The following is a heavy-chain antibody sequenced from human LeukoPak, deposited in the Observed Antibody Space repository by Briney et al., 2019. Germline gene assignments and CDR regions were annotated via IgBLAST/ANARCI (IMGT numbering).Heavy chain of an antibody. CDR1: GGSFSGYY. V-gene: IGHV4-34*01. CDR3: ARSSSGWTPLSFDY. CDR2: INHSGST. Sequence: KPSETLSLTCAVYGGSFSGYYWSWIRQPPGKGLEWIGEINHSGSTNYNPSLKSRVTISVDTSKNQFSLKLSSVTAADTAVYYCARSSSGWTPLSFDYWGQGTLVTVSS. D-gene: IGHD6-19*01. J-gene: IGHJ4*02.